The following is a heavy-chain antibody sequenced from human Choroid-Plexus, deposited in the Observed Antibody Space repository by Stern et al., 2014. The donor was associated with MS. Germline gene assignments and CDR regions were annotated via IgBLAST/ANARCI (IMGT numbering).Heavy chain of an antibody. Sequence: QVQLQESGPRLVKPSETLSLICNVSDVSIREHSYNWIRQSAAKGLEWIGRVYSGGVKTINPSLNSRVTMSLDTSKNEVSLKMRSLTAADTAVYYCARDIPDYGDYERAFDIWGPGIMVTVS. CDR1: DVSIREHS. J-gene: IGHJ3*02. V-gene: IGHV4-4*07. CDR3: ARDIPDYGDYERAFDI. CDR2: VYSGGVK. D-gene: IGHD4-17*01.